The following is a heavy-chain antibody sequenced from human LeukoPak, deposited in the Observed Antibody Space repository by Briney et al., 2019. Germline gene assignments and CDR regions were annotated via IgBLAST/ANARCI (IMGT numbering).Heavy chain of an antibody. Sequence: SETLSLTCAVSGDSISGSRWWSWIRQPPGKGLEWIGEINHSGSTNYNPSLKSRVTISVDTSKNQFSLKLSSVTAADTAVYYCAREIRLWGQGTLVTVSS. V-gene: IGHV4-4*02. CDR1: GDSISGSRW. CDR3: AREIRL. J-gene: IGHJ4*02. CDR2: INHSGST.